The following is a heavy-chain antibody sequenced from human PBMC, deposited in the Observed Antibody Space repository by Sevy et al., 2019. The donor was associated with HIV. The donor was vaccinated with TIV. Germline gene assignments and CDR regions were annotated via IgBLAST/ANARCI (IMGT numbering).Heavy chain of an antibody. CDR3: ARRPYCSGGSCYKGSFDY. CDR1: GFTFSSYA. CDR2: ISYDGSNK. Sequence: GGCLRLSCAASGFTFSSYAMHWVRQAPGKGLEWVAVISYDGSNKYYADSVKGRFTISIDNSKNTLYLQMNSLRAEDTAVYYCARRPYCSGGSCYKGSFDYWGQGTLVTVSS. J-gene: IGHJ4*02. D-gene: IGHD2-15*01. V-gene: IGHV3-30-3*01.